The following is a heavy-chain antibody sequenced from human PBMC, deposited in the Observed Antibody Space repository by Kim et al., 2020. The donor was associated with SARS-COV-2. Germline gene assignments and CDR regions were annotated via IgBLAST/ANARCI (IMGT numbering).Heavy chain of an antibody. CDR3: ARGLPSLIYYFGY. CDR2: INAGNGNT. J-gene: IGHJ4*02. CDR1: GYTFTSYA. D-gene: IGHD2-21*01. Sequence: ASVKVSCKASGYTFTSYAMHWVRQAPGQRLEWMGWINAGNGNTKYSQKFQGRVTITRDTSASTAYMELSSLRSADTAVYYCARGLPSLIYYFGYWGQGTLVNVSS. V-gene: IGHV1-3*01.